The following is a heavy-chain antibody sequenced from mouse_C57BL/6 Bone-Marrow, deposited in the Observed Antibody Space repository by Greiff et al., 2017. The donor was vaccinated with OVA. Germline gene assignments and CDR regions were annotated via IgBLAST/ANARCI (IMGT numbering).Heavy chain of an antibody. CDR3: TVGDSSGYVGD. CDR1: GFNIKDDY. D-gene: IGHD3-2*02. Sequence: EVQRVESGAELVRPGASVKLSCTASGFNIKDDYMHWVKQRPEQGLEWIGWIDPENGDTEYASKFQGKATITADTSSNTAYLQLSSLTSEDTAVYYCTVGDSSGYVGDWGQGTTLTVSS. V-gene: IGHV14-4*01. J-gene: IGHJ2*01. CDR2: IDPENGDT.